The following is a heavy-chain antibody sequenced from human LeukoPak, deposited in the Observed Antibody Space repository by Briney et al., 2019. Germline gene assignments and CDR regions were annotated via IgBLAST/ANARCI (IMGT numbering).Heavy chain of an antibody. CDR3: AKDRPREIVATTYFDY. J-gene: IGHJ4*02. V-gene: IGHV3-23*01. CDR2: ISGSGGST. CDR1: GFTFSSYA. Sequence: PGGSLRLSCAASGFTFSSYAMSWVRQAPGKGLEWVSAISGSGGSTYYADSVKGRITISRDNSKNTLYLQMNSLRAEDTAVYYCAKDRPREIVATTYFDYWGQGTLVTVSS. D-gene: IGHD5-12*01.